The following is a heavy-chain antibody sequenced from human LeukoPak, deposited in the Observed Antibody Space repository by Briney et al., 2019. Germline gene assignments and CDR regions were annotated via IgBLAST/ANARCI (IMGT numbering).Heavy chain of an antibody. D-gene: IGHD3-22*01. CDR2: ISFDGNKK. Sequence: GGSLRLFCAASGFTFSSYGMHWARQAPGKGLEWVAVISFDGNKKYYADSVKGRFTISRDNSKNTLYVQLNSLRAEDTAVYYCAKDFSYDGTGYQDYWGQGTLVTVSS. CDR1: GFTFSSYG. J-gene: IGHJ4*02. CDR3: AKDFSYDGTGYQDY. V-gene: IGHV3-30*18.